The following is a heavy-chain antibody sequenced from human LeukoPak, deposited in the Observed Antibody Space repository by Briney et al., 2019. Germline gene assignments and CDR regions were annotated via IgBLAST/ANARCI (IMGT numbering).Heavy chain of an antibody. V-gene: IGHV3-53*01. CDR1: GFTFSSNY. J-gene: IGHJ5*02. CDR3: ARGFADLGNWFDP. CDR2: IYSGGST. Sequence: GGSLRLSCAASGFTFSSNYMSWVRQAPGKGLEWVSVIYSGGSTYYADSVKGRFTISRDNSKNTLYLQMNSLRAEDTAVYYCARGFADLGNWFDPWGQGTLVTVSP.